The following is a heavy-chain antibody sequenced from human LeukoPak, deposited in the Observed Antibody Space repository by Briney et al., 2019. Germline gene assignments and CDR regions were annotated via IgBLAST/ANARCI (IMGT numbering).Heavy chain of an antibody. CDR2: IYSGGST. J-gene: IGHJ4*02. V-gene: IGHV3-66*01. Sequence: PGGSLRLSCAASGFTVSSNYMSWVRQAPGKGLEWVSVIYSGGSTYYADSVKGRFTISRDNSKNTLYLQMNSLRAEDTAVYYCARDWSGYSSSWKRAGAIDYWGQGTLVTVSS. D-gene: IGHD6-13*01. CDR3: ARDWSGYSSSWKRAGAIDY. CDR1: GFTVSSNY.